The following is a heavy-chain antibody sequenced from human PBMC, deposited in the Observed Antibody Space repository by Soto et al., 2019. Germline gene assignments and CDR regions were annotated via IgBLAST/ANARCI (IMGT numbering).Heavy chain of an antibody. D-gene: IGHD1-7*01. CDR2: IRFDGSNE. J-gene: IGHJ4*02. V-gene: IGHV3-33*01. CDR1: GGIFHGYG. Sequence: PGGSLRLSCAVPGGIFHGYGMHWVRQAPGKGLEWVAIIRFDGSNEEYADSVKGQFTISRDNSENTLYLQMNTLGAEDTAVYYCARDGIGGTVFRGYLDYWGRGTVVTVSS. CDR3: ARDGIGGTVFRGYLDY.